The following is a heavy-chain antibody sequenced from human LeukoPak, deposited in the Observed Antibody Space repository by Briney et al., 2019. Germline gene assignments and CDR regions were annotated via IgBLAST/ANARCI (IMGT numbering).Heavy chain of an antibody. J-gene: IGHJ4*02. V-gene: IGHV4-39*01. CDR3: ARHRVASAYSSFDY. Sequence: PSETLSLTCTVSGASISSTGYYWGWIRQSPGKRLEWIGSLFNSVVTYYSPSLKSRVSTSVDTSNNHFSLRLTSLTAADTAIYYCARHRVASAYSSFDYWGQGTLVTVSS. CDR1: GASISSTGYY. D-gene: IGHD2-15*01. CDR2: LFNSVVT.